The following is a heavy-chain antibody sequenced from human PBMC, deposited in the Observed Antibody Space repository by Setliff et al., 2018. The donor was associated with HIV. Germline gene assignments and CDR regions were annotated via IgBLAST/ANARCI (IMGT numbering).Heavy chain of an antibody. J-gene: IGHJ4*02. CDR3: ARGYYYDSSGYFH. V-gene: IGHV4-59*01. Sequence: PSETLSLTCNVSGGSISSYYWNWIRQSPGKGLQWIGYMYYSGGTTYNPSLKSRVAISADKSKNQFSLQLSSVTAADTAVYYCARGYYYDSSGYFHWGQGTLVTVSS. CDR2: MYYSGGT. CDR1: GGSISSYY. D-gene: IGHD3-22*01.